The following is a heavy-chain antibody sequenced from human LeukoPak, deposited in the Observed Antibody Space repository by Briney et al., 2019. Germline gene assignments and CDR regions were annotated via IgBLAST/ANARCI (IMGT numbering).Heavy chain of an antibody. Sequence: SEAPSLTCTVSGGSISSYYWSWIRQPAGKGLEWIGRIYTSGSTNYNPSLKSRVTMSVDTSKNQFSLKLSSVTAADTAVYYCARVSGYDWESSYDYWGQGTLVTVSS. V-gene: IGHV4-4*07. J-gene: IGHJ4*02. D-gene: IGHD5-12*01. CDR2: IYTSGST. CDR1: GGSISSYY. CDR3: ARVSGYDWESSYDY.